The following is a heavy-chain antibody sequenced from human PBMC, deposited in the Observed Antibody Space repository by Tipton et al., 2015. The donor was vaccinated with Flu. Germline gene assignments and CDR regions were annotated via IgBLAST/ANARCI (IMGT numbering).Heavy chain of an antibody. CDR3: AGSGDTTGTRAVDY. V-gene: IGHV4-4*02. CDR2: IYHSGST. CDR1: GGSISSSNG. Sequence: TLSLTCAVSGGSISSSNGWSWVRQPPGKGLEWIGEIYHSGSTNYNPSLKSRVTISVDKSKNQFSLKLSSVTAADTAVYYCAGSGDTTGTRAVDYWGQGTLVTVSS. J-gene: IGHJ4*02. D-gene: IGHD1-1*01.